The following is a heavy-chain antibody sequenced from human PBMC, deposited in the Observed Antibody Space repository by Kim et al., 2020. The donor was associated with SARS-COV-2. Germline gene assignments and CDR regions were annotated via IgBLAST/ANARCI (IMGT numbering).Heavy chain of an antibody. J-gene: IGHJ2*01. CDR3: AKDDSGFLRFSWYFDL. V-gene: IGHV4-38-2*02. CDR2: INHSGRT. Sequence: RQPAGKVMELMGNINHSGRTYNNTPLKSRVTISVDTSKNQFSLKLSAVTAADTAIYYCAKDDSGFLRFSWYFDLWGRGTLVTVSS. D-gene: IGHD5-12*01.